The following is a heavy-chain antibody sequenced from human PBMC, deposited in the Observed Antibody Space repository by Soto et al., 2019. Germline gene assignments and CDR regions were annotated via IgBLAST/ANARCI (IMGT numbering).Heavy chain of an antibody. D-gene: IGHD2-2*01. Sequence: GESLKISCKGSGYSFTSYWISWVRQMPGKGLEWMGRIDPSDSYTNYSPSFQGYVTISADKSISTAYLQWSSLKASDTAMYYCASLCSSTSCYAQDYYYYGMDVWGQGTTVTVSS. CDR1: GYSFTSYW. CDR3: ASLCSSTSCYAQDYYYYGMDV. J-gene: IGHJ6*02. V-gene: IGHV5-10-1*01. CDR2: IDPSDSYT.